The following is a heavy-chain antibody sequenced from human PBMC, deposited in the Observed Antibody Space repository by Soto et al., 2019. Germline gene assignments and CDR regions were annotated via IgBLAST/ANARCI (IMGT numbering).Heavy chain of an antibody. D-gene: IGHD3-10*01. J-gene: IGHJ6*02. CDR2: ISGSGGST. CDR3: AKRGDSLLWFGEYNPYYYYGMDV. CDR1: GFTFSSYA. V-gene: IGHV3-23*01. Sequence: GGSLRLSCAASGFTFSSYAMSWVRQAPGKGLEWVSAISGSGGSTYYADSVKGRFTISRDNSKNTLYLQMNSLRAEDTAVYYCAKRGDSLLWFGEYNPYYYYGMDVWGQVTTVTVSS.